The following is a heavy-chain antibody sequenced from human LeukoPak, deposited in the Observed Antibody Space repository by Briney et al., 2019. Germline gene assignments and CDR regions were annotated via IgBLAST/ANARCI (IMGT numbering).Heavy chain of an antibody. CDR2: ISSNGGST. V-gene: IGHV3-64*01. D-gene: IGHD2-2*02. Sequence: PGGSLRLSCAASGFTFSSYAMHWVRQAPGKGLEYVSAISSNGGSTYYANSVKGRFTISRDNSKNTLYLQMNSLRAEDTAVYYCAKNPGDYCSSTSCYIYMDVWGKGTTVTVSS. CDR1: GFTFSSYA. CDR3: AKNPGDYCSSTSCYIYMDV. J-gene: IGHJ6*03.